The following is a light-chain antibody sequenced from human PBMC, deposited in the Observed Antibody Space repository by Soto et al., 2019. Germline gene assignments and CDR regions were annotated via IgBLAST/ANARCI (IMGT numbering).Light chain of an antibody. V-gene: IGKV3-20*01. J-gene: IGKJ5*01. Sequence: EVVFTQSPGTLSLSSGERATLSCRASQSLSSIYLAWYQQKPGQAPRPLMYGASNRATGIPDRFSGSGSGIDFTLTISRLEPEDSAVYYCQQYGSSPTFGQGTRLEIK. CDR1: QSLSSIY. CDR3: QQYGSSPT. CDR2: GAS.